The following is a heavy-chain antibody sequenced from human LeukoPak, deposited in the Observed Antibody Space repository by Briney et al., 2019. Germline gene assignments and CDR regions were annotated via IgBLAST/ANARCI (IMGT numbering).Heavy chain of an antibody. J-gene: IGHJ4*02. CDR1: GFTFSTYA. Sequence: GGSLRLSCAASGFTFSTYAIHWVRQAPGKGLEWVAVISYDGSNKYYADSVKGRFTISRDNSKNTLYLQMNSLRAEDTAVYYCARDPTHDYYDSSGVSFDYWGQGTLVTVPS. CDR3: ARDPTHDYYDSSGVSFDY. V-gene: IGHV3-30*04. D-gene: IGHD3-22*01. CDR2: ISYDGSNK.